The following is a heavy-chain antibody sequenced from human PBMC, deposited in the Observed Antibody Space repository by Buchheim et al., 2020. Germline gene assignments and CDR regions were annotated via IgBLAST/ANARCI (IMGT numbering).Heavy chain of an antibody. CDR2: IYYSGST. D-gene: IGHD3-22*01. J-gene: IGHJ4*02. V-gene: IGHV4-39*07. CDR3: ARVVLYDSSGYCDY. Sequence: QLQLQESGPGLVKPSETLSLTCTVSGGSISSSSYYWGWIRQPPGKGLEWIGSIYYSGSTYYNPSLESRVTISVDTSKNQFSLKLSSVTAADTAVYYCARVVLYDSSGYCDYWGQGTL. CDR1: GGSISSSSYY.